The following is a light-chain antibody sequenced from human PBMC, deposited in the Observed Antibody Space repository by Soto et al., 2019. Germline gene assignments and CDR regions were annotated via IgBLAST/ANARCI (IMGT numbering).Light chain of an antibody. J-gene: IGKJ1*01. V-gene: IGKV1-17*03. CDR2: DAS. Sequence: DIQMTQSPSALSASVGDRVTITCRASQGISNNLAWFQQKPGKVPERLIYDASSLQSGAPSRFSGSGSGTEFTLTISSLQPEDFAPYYCLQHNSSPRTFGQRIKMESK. CDR1: QGISNN. CDR3: LQHNSSPRT.